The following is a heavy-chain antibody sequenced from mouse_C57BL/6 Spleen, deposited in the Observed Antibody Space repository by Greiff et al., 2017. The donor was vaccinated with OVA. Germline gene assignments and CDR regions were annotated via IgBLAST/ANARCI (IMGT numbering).Heavy chain of an antibody. CDR1: GFTFSSYT. V-gene: IGHV5-9*01. J-gene: IGHJ4*01. Sequence: DVKLVESGGGLVKPGGSLKLSCAASGFTFSSYTMSWVRQTPEKRLEWVATISGGGGNTYYPDSVKGRFTISRDNAKNTLYLQMSSLRSEDTALYYCANYGSSIYAMDYWGQRTSVTVST. CDR3: ANYGSSIYAMDY. D-gene: IGHD1-1*01. CDR2: ISGGGGNT.